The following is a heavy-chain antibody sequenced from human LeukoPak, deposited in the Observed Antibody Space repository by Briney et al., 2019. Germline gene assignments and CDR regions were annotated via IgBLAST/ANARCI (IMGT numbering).Heavy chain of an antibody. CDR3: ARQGVYSSTDY. Sequence: GESLKISCKASGYSFTTYWIGWVRQMPGKGLEWMGIIYPGDSDTRYSPSFQGQVTISADRSISAAYLQWSSLKASDTAMYYCARQGVYSSTDYWGQGTLVTVSS. CDR1: GYSFTTYW. J-gene: IGHJ4*02. CDR2: IYPGDSDT. V-gene: IGHV5-51*01. D-gene: IGHD6-6*01.